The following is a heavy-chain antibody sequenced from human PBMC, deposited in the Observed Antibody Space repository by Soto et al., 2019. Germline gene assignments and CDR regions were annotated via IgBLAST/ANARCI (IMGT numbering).Heavy chain of an antibody. CDR1: GITFSSYS. Sequence: GGSLRLSCVASGITFSSYSMNWVRQAPGKGLEWVANIKQDGNDKYYVDSVKGRFTISRNNGKNSVYLQMNSLRVDDTAVYYCARGEWLRTVVCDYWGQGTLVTVSS. CDR2: IKQDGNDK. V-gene: IGHV3-7*01. J-gene: IGHJ4*02. CDR3: ARGEWLRTVVCDY. D-gene: IGHD5-12*01.